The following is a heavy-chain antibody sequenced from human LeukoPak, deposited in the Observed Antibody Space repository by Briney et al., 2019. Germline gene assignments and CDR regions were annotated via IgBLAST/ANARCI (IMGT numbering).Heavy chain of an antibody. CDR3: AGFCSGDACYPF. V-gene: IGHV3-48*01. D-gene: IGHD2-15*01. J-gene: IGHJ4*02. CDR1: GFTFSYYK. Sequence: GGSLRLSCAASGFTFSYYKMHWVRQAPGKGLEWLSYIDTTSSTIYYAASVKGRFTISRDNAKNSLYLQMNSLRTEGTAVYYCAGFCSGDACYPFWGQGTLVTVSS. CDR2: IDTTSSTI.